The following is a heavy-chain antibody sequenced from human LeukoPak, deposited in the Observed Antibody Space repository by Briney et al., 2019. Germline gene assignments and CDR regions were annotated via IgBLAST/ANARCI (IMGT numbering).Heavy chain of an antibody. J-gene: IGHJ4*01. CDR2: ISSGGGAK. Sequence: GGSLRLSCAASGFSFSSFALTWVRQTPEKGLEGVASISSGGGAKHFASSATGRFTISRDNSKNTMYLQMNSLRAEHTAMYFCGSYPSGDYVGALVFWGRGTLVTVSS. CDR1: GFSFSSFA. CDR3: GSYPSGDYVGALVF. V-gene: IGHV3-23*01. D-gene: IGHD2-21*02.